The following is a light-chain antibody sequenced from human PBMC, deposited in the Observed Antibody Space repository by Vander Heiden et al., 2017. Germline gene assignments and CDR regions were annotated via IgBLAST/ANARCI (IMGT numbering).Light chain of an antibody. V-gene: IGKV1-39*01. J-gene: IGKJ2*01. CDR3: QQRYNTHMYT. Sequence: DIQMTQSPSSLSASVGDRVTITCRASQSISSYLTWYQQKPGKAPKLLIYAASSLQSGVLSRISGSGSGTDFSLTISSLQPEDFATYYCQQRYNTHMYTFGQGTKLEIK. CDR1: QSISSY. CDR2: AAS.